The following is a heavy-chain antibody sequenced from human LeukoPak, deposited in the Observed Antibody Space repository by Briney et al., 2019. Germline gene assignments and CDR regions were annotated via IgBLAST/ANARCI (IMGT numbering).Heavy chain of an antibody. Sequence: PGGSLRLSCAASGFTFTSYGMHWVRQAPGKGLEWVAVIWYVGSSEYYADSVKGRFPISRDNSINTLYLQINSLGVGDTAVYYCARYSSSSYYFYGMDVWGQGTTVTVSS. V-gene: IGHV3-33*01. J-gene: IGHJ6*02. CDR1: GFTFTSYG. CDR3: ARYSSSSYYFYGMDV. CDR2: IWYVGSSE. D-gene: IGHD6-13*01.